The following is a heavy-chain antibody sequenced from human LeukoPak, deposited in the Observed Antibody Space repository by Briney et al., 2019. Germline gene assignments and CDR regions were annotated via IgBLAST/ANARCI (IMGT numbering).Heavy chain of an antibody. CDR1: GGSISSYY. D-gene: IGHD3-22*01. CDR2: IYYSGST. V-gene: IGHV4-59*08. CDR3: ARHYYDSSGYSPYYFDY. J-gene: IGHJ4*02. Sequence: SETLSLTCTVSGGSISSYYWSWIRQPPGKGLEWIGYIYYSGSTNYNPSLKSRVTISVDTSKNQLSLKLSSVTAADTAVYYCARHYYDSSGYSPYYFDYWGQGTLVTVSS.